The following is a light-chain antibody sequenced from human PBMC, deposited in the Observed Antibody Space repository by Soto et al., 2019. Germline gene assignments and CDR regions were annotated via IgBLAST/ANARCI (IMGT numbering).Light chain of an antibody. V-gene: IGKV1D-13*01. CDR1: QGITSA. J-gene: IGKJ4*01. Sequence: AIQLTQSPSSLSASVRDRVTITCRVSQGITSALAWWQKKPGRAPKLLIYEASNLESGVPSRFSGSGSGTDFTLSISSLQPEDFATYYCQQFNNFPLTFGGGTKVEIK. CDR2: EAS. CDR3: QQFNNFPLT.